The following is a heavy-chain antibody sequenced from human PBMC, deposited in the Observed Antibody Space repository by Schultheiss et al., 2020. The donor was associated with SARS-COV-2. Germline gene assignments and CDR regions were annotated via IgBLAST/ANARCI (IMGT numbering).Heavy chain of an antibody. Sequence: GGSLRLSCAASGFIFDDYGMTWVRQAPGKGLEWVSYISSSSSTIYYADSVKGRFTISRDNSKNTLYLQMNSLRAEDTAVYYCARARVVPAAISYFDYWGQGTLVTVSS. V-gene: IGHV3-48*01. CDR3: ARARVVPAAISYFDY. CDR2: ISSSSSTI. J-gene: IGHJ4*02. D-gene: IGHD2-2*01. CDR1: GFIFDDYG.